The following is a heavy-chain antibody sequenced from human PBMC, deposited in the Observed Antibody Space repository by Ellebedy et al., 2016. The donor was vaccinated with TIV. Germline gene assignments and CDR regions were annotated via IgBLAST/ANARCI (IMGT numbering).Heavy chain of an antibody. CDR3: ASADTPDAFDI. Sequence: ESLKISCAASGFTFSDYYMSWIRQPPGKGLEWIGYIYYSGSTNYNPSLKSRVTISVDTSKNQFSLKLSSVTAADTAVYYCASADTPDAFDIWGQGTMVTVSS. CDR2: IYYSGST. D-gene: IGHD2-15*01. V-gene: IGHV4-59*01. J-gene: IGHJ3*02. CDR1: GFTFSDYY.